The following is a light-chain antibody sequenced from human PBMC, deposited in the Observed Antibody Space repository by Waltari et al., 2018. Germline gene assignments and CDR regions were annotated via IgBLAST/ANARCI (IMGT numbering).Light chain of an antibody. J-gene: IGKJ1*01. V-gene: IGKV1-5*03. CDR1: QSVSTW. CDR3: QQYFAFPWT. Sequence: DIQMTQSPSTLSASVGERLTITCRASQSVSTWLAWYQQQPGKAPTLLVYRASSYQNGVPSRFSASGSGAEFTLSINGLQPDDFATYYCQQYFAFPWTFGRGTKVEI. CDR2: RAS.